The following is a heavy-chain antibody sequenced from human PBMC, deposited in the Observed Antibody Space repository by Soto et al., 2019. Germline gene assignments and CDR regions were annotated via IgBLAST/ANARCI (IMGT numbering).Heavy chain of an antibody. CDR3: ARERSSGVDY. D-gene: IGHD2-15*01. Sequence: GGSQRLSCAASGFTFRSYARHWVRQAPGKGLEWVAVIPYDGSNKYYADSVKGRFTISRDNSKNTLYLQMNSLRAEDTAVYYCARERSSGVDYWGQGTLVTVSS. CDR1: GFTFRSYA. V-gene: IGHV3-30-3*01. CDR2: IPYDGSNK. J-gene: IGHJ4*02.